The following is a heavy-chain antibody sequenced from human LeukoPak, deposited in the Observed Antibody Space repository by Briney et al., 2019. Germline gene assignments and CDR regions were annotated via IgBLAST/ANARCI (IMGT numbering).Heavy chain of an antibody. D-gene: IGHD4-17*01. V-gene: IGHV4-59*06. CDR3: ARNSYGDYVRFDP. CDR2: IYYSGST. Sequence: SETLSLTCTVSGGPISSYYWSWIRQHPGKGLEWIGYIYYSGSTYYNPSLKSRVTISVDTSKNQFSLKLSSVTAADTAVYYCARNSYGDYVRFDPWGQGTLVTVSS. J-gene: IGHJ5*02. CDR1: GGPISSYY.